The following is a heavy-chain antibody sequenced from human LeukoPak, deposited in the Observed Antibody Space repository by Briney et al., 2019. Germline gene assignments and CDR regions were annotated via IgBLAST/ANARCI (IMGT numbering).Heavy chain of an antibody. CDR2: ISAYNGNT. CDR3: ARNSHGYSSGWLQFNFDY. Sequence: ASVKVSCKASGYTFTSYGISWVRQAPGQGLEWMGWISAYNGNTNYAQNVQGRVTMTTDTSTSTAYMELRSLRSDDTAVYYCARNSHGYSSGWLQFNFDYWGQGTLVTVSS. D-gene: IGHD6-19*01. V-gene: IGHV1-18*01. J-gene: IGHJ4*02. CDR1: GYTFTSYG.